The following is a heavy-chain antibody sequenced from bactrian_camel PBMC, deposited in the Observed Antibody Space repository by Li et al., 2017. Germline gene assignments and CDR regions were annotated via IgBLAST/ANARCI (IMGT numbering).Heavy chain of an antibody. Sequence: VQLVESGGGSVQAGASLKLSCVVPGYTDSTYCRVWFRQVPGKERELVSTINRDGIPTYTDPVKGRFTISRNNANNTSYLQMISLKTDDTAVYYCAACYHQGYVDFKYWGQGTQVTVS. V-gene: IGHV3S53*01. CDR1: GYTDSTYC. J-gene: IGHJ4*01. CDR2: INRDGIP. CDR3: AACYHQGYVDFKY. D-gene: IGHD3*01.